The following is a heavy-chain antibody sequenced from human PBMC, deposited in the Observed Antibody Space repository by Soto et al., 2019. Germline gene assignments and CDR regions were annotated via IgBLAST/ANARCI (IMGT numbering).Heavy chain of an antibody. J-gene: IGHJ6*02. CDR1: GGSFSGYY. Sequence: SETQSLTCAVYGGSFSGYYWSWIRQPPGKGLEWIGEINHSGSTNYNPSLKSRVTISVDTSKNQFSLKLSSVTAADTAVYYCAREKIAAAGTFIQTNYYYYYGMDVWGQGTTVTVSS. CDR3: AREKIAAAGTFIQTNYYYYYGMDV. D-gene: IGHD6-13*01. V-gene: IGHV4-34*01. CDR2: INHSGST.